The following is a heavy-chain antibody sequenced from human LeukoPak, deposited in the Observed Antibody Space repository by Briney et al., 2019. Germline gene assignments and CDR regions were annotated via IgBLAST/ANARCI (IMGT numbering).Heavy chain of an antibody. CDR3: AKGLTMIVVGTLLDY. CDR2: ISGSGGST. CDR1: GFTFSSDA. J-gene: IGHJ4*02. D-gene: IGHD3-22*01. V-gene: IGHV3-23*01. Sequence: GGSLRLSCAASGFTFSSDAMSWVRQAPGKGLEWVSAISGSGGSTYYADSVKGRFTISRDNSKNTLYLQMNSLRAEHTAVYYCAKGLTMIVVGTLLDYWGQGTLVTVSS.